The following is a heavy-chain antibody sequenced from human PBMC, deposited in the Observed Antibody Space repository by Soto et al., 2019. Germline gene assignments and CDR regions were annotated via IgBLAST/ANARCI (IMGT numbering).Heavy chain of an antibody. J-gene: IGHJ4*02. CDR3: ARDPPRAVVAATDH. D-gene: IGHD2-15*01. CDR1: GFTFSSYS. Sequence: GGSLRLSYAASGFTFSSYSMNWVRQAPGKGLEWVSSISSSSDDICYADSVKGRFTISRDNAKNSLYLQMNSLRAEDTAVYYCARDPPRAVVAATDHWGQGTLVTVSS. V-gene: IGHV3-21*01. CDR2: ISSSSDDI.